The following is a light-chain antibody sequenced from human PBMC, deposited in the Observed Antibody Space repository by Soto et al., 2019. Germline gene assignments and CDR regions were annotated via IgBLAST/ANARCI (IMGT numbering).Light chain of an antibody. CDR2: DAS. J-gene: IGKJ2*02. CDR3: QQRREWPRT. Sequence: EIVLTQSPATLSLSPGERATLSCRASQSVSSYLAWYQQKPGQAPRLLIYDASNRATGIPARFSGSGSGTDFTLTISSLEPEDFAVYYCQQRREWPRTFGQGTKLDMK. CDR1: QSVSSY. V-gene: IGKV3-11*01.